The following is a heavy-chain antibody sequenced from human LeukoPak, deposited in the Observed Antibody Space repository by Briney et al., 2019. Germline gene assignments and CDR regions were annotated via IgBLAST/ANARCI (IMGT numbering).Heavy chain of an antibody. CDR3: AKDTGYYDSSGYLDY. CDR2: ISWDGGST. D-gene: IGHD3-22*01. CDR1: GFTFDDYA. J-gene: IGHJ4*02. V-gene: IGHV3-43D*03. Sequence: GGSLRLSCAASGFTFDDYAMHWVRQAPGKGLEWDSLISWDGGSTYYADSVKGRFTISGDNSKNSLYLQMNSLRAEDTALYYCAKDTGYYDSSGYLDYWGQGTLVTVSS.